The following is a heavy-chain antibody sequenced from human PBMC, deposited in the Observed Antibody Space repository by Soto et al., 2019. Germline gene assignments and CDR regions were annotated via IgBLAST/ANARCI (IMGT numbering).Heavy chain of an antibody. D-gene: IGHD3-10*01. CDR2: IYPGDSET. CDR1: GYTFTKYW. V-gene: IGHV5-51*01. Sequence: KISCKCSGYTFTKYWIGCVRQMPGKGLEWMGIIYPGDSETRYSPSFQGQVTMSADKSISTAYLQWSSLRASDTAMYYCARHSGRLGDWFDPWGQGTLVTVSS. J-gene: IGHJ5*02. CDR3: ARHSGRLGDWFDP.